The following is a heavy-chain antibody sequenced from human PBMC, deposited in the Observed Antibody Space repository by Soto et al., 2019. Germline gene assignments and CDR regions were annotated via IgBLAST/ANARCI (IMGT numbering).Heavy chain of an antibody. CDR3: ARLGARFLEWLYPFDY. J-gene: IGHJ4*02. V-gene: IGHV5-51*01. Sequence: PGESLKISCKGSGYSFTSYWIGWVRQMPGKGLEWMGIIYPGDSDTRYSPSFQGQVTISADKSISTAYLQWSSLKASDTAMYYCARLGARFLEWLYPFDYWGQGTLVTVSS. D-gene: IGHD3-3*01. CDR1: GYSFTSYW. CDR2: IYPGDSDT.